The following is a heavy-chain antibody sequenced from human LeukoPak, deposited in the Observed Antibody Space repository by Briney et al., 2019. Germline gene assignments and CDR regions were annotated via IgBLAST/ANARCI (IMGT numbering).Heavy chain of an antibody. Sequence: PSQTLSLTRTLSGGSISGYFWSWIRQPPGKGLEWIGYLYYSGSPDYNTSLKSRVTISVDTSKDLFSLKLSSVTAADTAVYYCARSGNCGGDCYSFDYWGQGTLVTVSS. J-gene: IGHJ4*02. CDR1: GGSISGYF. CDR2: LYYSGSP. V-gene: IGHV4-59*01. CDR3: ARSGNCGGDCYSFDY. D-gene: IGHD2-21*01.